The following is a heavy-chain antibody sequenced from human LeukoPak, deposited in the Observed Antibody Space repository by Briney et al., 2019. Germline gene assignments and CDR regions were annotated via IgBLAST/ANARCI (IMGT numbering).Heavy chain of an antibody. V-gene: IGHV3-23*01. Sequence: GGSLRLSCAASGFTFSSYAMSWVRQAPGKGLEWVSAITGSGGTYYADSVKGRFTISRDKSSNTLYLQMNSLRAEDTAVYYCAKDLPDYRESLTGHWFDPWGQGTLVTVSS. CDR3: AKDLPDYRESLTGHWFDP. D-gene: IGHD4-17*01. CDR2: ITGSGGT. J-gene: IGHJ5*02. CDR1: GFTFSSYA.